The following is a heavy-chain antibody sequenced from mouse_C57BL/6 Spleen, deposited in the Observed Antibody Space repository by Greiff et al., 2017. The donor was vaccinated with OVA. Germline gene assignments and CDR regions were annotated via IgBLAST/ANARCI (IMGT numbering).Heavy chain of an antibody. Sequence: VKLQQPGAELVKPGASVKLSCKASGYTFTSYWMQWVKQRPGQGLEWIGEIDPSDSYTNYNQKFKGKATLTVDTSSSTAYMQLSSLTSEDSAVYYCARLTTVEDYAMDYWGQGTSVTVSS. V-gene: IGHV1-50*01. D-gene: IGHD1-1*01. CDR2: IDPSDSYT. CDR3: ARLTTVEDYAMDY. J-gene: IGHJ4*01. CDR1: GYTFTSYW.